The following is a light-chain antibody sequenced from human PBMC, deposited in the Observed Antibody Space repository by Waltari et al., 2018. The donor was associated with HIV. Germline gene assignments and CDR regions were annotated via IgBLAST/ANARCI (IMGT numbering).Light chain of an antibody. V-gene: IGLV2-14*01. CDR2: EVR. Sequence: QTALTQPASVSGSPGQSITISCTGTSSDVAGYNYVSWYQQHPRNAPKLMIYEVRNRPSGVSIRFSGSKSGNTASLTISGLQAEDEADYYCSSYTSSTFWVFGGGTKLTVL. CDR3: SSYTSSTFWV. J-gene: IGLJ3*02. CDR1: SSDVAGYNY.